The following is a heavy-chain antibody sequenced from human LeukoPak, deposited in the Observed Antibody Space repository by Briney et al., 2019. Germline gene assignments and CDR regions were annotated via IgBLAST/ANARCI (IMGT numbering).Heavy chain of an antibody. CDR3: AQDFWSFRDY. CDR1: GFAVSNNY. J-gene: IGHJ4*02. V-gene: IGHV3-53*05. Sequence: GGSLRLSCAASGFAVSNNYMSWVRQAPGKGLEWVSVIYSGGSTYYADSVKGRFTISRDNSKNTVYLQMNSLRPEDTAVYYCAQDFWSFRDYWGQGTLVTVSS. CDR2: IYSGGST. D-gene: IGHD3-3*01.